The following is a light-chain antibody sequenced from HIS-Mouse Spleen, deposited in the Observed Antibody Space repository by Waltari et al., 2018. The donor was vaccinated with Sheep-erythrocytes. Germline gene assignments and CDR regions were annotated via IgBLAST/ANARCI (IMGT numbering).Light chain of an antibody. CDR2: DVS. J-gene: IGLJ1*01. Sequence: QSALTQPASVSGSPGQSITISCTGTSSDVGGYNYVSWYQPHPGKAPKLMIYDVSNRPSVVSNRFSGSKSGNTASLTISGLQAEDEADYYCSSYTSSSTLVFGTGTKVTVL. CDR1: SSDVGGYNY. CDR3: SSYTSSSTLV. V-gene: IGLV2-14*03.